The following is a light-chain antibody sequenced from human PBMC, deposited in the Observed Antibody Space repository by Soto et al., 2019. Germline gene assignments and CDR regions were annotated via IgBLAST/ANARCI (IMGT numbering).Light chain of an antibody. CDR3: QQGHSTLTWT. J-gene: IGKJ1*01. CDR2: GAS. V-gene: IGKV1-39*01. CDR1: QNITTY. Sequence: DIQMTQSPSSLSASVGDRVTIPCRASQNITTYLNWYQQKPGKAPKLLIYGASSLQNGVPSRFRGSGAGTDFTLTISSLQPEDFATYYCQQGHSTLTWTFGQGTKVELK.